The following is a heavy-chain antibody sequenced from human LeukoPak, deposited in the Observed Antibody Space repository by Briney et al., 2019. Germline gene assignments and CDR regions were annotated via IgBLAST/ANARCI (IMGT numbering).Heavy chain of an antibody. D-gene: IGHD5-18*01. CDR3: ARSEGYGGRVPNFMGWYWFDP. Sequence: SETLSLTCTVSGYSISSGYYWGWIRQPPGKGLEWIGSIYHSGSTYYNPSLKSRVTISVDTSKNQFSLKLSSVTAADTAVYYCARSEGYGGRVPNFMGWYWFDPWGQGTQVTVSS. CDR2: IYHSGST. V-gene: IGHV4-38-2*02. CDR1: GYSISSGYY. J-gene: IGHJ5*02.